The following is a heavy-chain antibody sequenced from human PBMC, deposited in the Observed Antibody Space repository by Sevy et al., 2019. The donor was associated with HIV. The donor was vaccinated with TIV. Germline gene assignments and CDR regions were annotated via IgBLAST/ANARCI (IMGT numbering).Heavy chain of an antibody. J-gene: IGHJ3*02. CDR1: GGSFRNYA. CDR2: IISMFGTA. Sequence: KVSCKASGGSFRNYAISWVRQAPGQGLEWMGRIISMFGTAHYAQKFQGRVTITADESTSTAYMELSSLRSEDTAVYYCASANYYDSTGYHWSFDMWGQGTMVTVSS. CDR3: ASANYYDSTGYHWSFDM. D-gene: IGHD3-22*01. V-gene: IGHV1-69*15.